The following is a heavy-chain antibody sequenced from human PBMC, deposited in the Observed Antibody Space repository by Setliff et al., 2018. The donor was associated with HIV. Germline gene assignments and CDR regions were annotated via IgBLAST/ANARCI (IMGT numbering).Heavy chain of an antibody. CDR2: INPNSGAT. Sequence: GASVKVSCKASGYSFSGYYLHWVRRAPGQGLEWMGWINPNSGATNYAQNFQGRVTMTRDTSISTAYMGLSSLTSDDTAVYYCAVASIVSTARWNHWGRGTLVTV. CDR1: GYSFSGYY. D-gene: IGHD1-26*01. CDR3: AVASIVSTARWNH. J-gene: IGHJ5*02. V-gene: IGHV1-2*02.